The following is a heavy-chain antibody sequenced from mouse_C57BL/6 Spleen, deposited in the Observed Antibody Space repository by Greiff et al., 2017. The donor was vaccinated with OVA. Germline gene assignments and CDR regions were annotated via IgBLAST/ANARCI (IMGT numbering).Heavy chain of an antibody. CDR3: TRGGYGYDRAWFAY. D-gene: IGHD2-2*01. Sequence: EVKLMESGEGLVKPGGSLKLSCAASGFTFSSYAMSWVRQTPEKRLEWVAYISSGGDYIYYADTVKGRFPISRDNARNTLYLQMSSLKSEDTAMYYCTRGGYGYDRAWFAYWGQGTLVTVSA. V-gene: IGHV5-9-1*02. CDR2: ISSGGDYI. CDR1: GFTFSSYA. J-gene: IGHJ3*01.